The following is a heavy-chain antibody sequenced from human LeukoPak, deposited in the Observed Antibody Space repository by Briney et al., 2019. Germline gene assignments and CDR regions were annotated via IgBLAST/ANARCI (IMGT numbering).Heavy chain of an antibody. D-gene: IGHD6-6*01. CDR3: AVYSSSSSRAFDI. CDR1: GYSISSGYY. Sequence: PSETLSLTCTVSGYSISSGYYWGWIRQPPGKGLEWIGSIYYSGSTYYNPSLKSRVTISVDTSKNQFSLKLSSVTAADTAVYYCAVYSSSSSRAFDIWGQGTMVTVSS. CDR2: IYYSGST. J-gene: IGHJ3*02. V-gene: IGHV4-38-2*02.